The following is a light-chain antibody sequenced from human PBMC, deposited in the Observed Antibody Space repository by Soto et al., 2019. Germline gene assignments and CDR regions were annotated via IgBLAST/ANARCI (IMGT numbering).Light chain of an antibody. CDR2: DAS. V-gene: IGKV3-11*01. Sequence: IVLTQSPATLSLSPGERAALSCRASQSVSTSLAWYQHKPGQAPRLIIYDASKRAPGIPARFSGSGSGTDFTLTISSPEPEDFAVYYCQQYGSSSWTFGQGTKVDIK. CDR1: QSVSTS. J-gene: IGKJ1*01. CDR3: QQYGSSSWT.